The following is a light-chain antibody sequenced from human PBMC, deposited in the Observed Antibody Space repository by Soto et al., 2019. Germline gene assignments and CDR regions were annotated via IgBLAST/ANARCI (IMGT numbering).Light chain of an antibody. CDR3: QQYGSSPLWT. CDR2: GAS. CDR1: QTINNN. V-gene: IGKV3-20*01. Sequence: VMTQAPATLSVSPGERATLSCRASQTINNNVAWYQLKDGQVPRLVIYGASSRATGIPDRLSGSGSGTDFTLTISRLEPEDFAVYYCQQYGSSPLWTFGQGTKVDIK. J-gene: IGKJ1*01.